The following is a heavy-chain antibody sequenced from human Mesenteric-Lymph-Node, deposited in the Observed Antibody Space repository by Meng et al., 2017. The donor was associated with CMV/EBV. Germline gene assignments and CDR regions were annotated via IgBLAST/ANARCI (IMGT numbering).Heavy chain of an antibody. CDR1: GFTLSSYM. Sequence: GESLKISCEASGFTLSSYMMNWVRQAPGKGLEWVSSISATSAYIYYADSVRGRFTITRDNAKNSLYLQMNSLRAEDTAVYYCTRDYYTSRWGQGTLVTVSS. J-gene: IGHJ4*02. D-gene: IGHD3-10*01. V-gene: IGHV3-21*01. CDR2: ISATSAYI. CDR3: TRDYYTSR.